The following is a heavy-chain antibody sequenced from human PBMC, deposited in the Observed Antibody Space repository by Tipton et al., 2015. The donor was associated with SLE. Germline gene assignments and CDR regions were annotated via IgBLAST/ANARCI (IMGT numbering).Heavy chain of an antibody. CDR3: ATIPGS. Sequence: GSLRLSCAAFGFSFSDFWMSWVRQTPGTGLQWVASINEVGSEKTYVESVKGRFTISRDIYKNTLYLQMNGLRGDDTAVYYCATIPGSWGQGTLVTVSS. J-gene: IGHJ5*02. CDR2: INEVGSEK. V-gene: IGHV3-7*01. CDR1: GFSFSDFW.